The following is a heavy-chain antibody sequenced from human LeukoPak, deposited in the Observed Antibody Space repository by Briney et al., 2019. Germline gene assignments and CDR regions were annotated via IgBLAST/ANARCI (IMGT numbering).Heavy chain of an antibody. CDR1: GFTFNNAW. D-gene: IGHD4-17*01. J-gene: IGHJ4*02. CDR2: ITSKSDGGTT. CDR3: ATGYYGAYNF. Sequence: GGSLRLSCSASGFTFNNAWMSWVRQAPGKGLEWVGRITSKSDGGTTDYAAPVKGRFTISRDDSKNTLYLQMNSLKTEDTAVYFCATGYYGAYNFWGQGTLVTVSS. V-gene: IGHV3-15*01.